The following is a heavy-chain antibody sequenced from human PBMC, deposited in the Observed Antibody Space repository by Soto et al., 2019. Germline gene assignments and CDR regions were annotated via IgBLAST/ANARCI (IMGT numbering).Heavy chain of an antibody. CDR2: IYYSGST. V-gene: IGHV4-31*03. J-gene: IGHJ4*02. Sequence: TLSLTCTVSGDSMNSGDYYWSWIRQHPGKGLEWIGYIYYSGSTYYNPSLKSRVTISVDTSKNQFSLKLSSVTAADTAVYYCARVSGSGSYYLYYFDYWGQGTLVTVSS. D-gene: IGHD3-10*01. CDR3: ARVSGSGSYYLYYFDY. CDR1: GDSMNSGDYY.